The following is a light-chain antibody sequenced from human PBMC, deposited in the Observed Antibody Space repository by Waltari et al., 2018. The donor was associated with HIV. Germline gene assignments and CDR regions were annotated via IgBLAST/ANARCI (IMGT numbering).Light chain of an antibody. Sequence: DIVMTQSPDSLAVSLGERATINCKSSKSVLYSSNNKNYLAWYQQKPGQPPKLLIYWASTRESGVPDRFSGSGSGPAFTLTITSLQADDVAVYYCQQYYSNPLTFGGGTKVEIK. CDR1: KSVLYSSNNKNY. CDR2: WAS. CDR3: QQYYSNPLT. V-gene: IGKV4-1*01. J-gene: IGKJ4*01.